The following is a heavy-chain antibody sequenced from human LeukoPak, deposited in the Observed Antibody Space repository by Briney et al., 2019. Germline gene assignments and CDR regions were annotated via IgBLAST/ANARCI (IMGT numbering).Heavy chain of an antibody. D-gene: IGHD6-6*01. CDR3: ARDSAARPRFDY. CDR1: GGSISSGDYY. CDR2: IYYSGST. J-gene: IGHJ4*02. Sequence: SETLSLTCTVSGGSISSGDYYWSWIRQPPGKGLEWIGYIYYSGSTYYNPSLKSRVTISVDTSKNQFSLKLSSVTAADTAVYYCARDSAARPRFDYWGQGTLVTVSS. V-gene: IGHV4-30-4*08.